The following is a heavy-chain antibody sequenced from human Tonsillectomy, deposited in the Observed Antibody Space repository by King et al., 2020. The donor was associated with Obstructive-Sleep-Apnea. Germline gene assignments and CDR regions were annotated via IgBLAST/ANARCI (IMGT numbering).Heavy chain of an antibody. V-gene: IGHV3-49*03. CDR3: TRARYSYGTPLFDY. CDR2: IRSKAYGGTT. CDR1: GFTFGDYA. D-gene: IGHD5-18*01. Sequence: VQLVESGGGLVQPGRSLRLSCTASGFTFGDYAMSWFRQAPGKGLEGVGFIRSKAYGGTTEYAASVKGRFTISRDDSKSIAYLQMNSLKTEDTAVYYCTRARYSYGTPLFDYWGQGTLVTVSS. J-gene: IGHJ4*02.